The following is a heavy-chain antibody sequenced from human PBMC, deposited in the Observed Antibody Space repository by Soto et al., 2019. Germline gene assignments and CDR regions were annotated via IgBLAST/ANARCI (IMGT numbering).Heavy chain of an antibody. CDR1: GSTFSNYG. D-gene: IGHD3-10*01. V-gene: IGHV3-33*01. CDR3: ATVDNYYGSVF. CDR2: VWYDGTTK. J-gene: IGHJ4*02. Sequence: QVQLVESGGGVVQPGTSLRLSCAASGSTFSNYGMHWVRQAPGKGLEWVAVVWYDGTTKFYPDSVKGRFTISRDNSNNTLYLQMNSLRVEDTAVYYCATVDNYYGSVFWGQGPLVTVSS.